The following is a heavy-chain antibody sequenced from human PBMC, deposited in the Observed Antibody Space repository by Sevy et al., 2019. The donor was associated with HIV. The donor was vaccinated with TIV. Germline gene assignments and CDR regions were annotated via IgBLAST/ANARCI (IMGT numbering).Heavy chain of an antibody. CDR1: GFTFSSHG. V-gene: IGHV3-33*01. J-gene: IGHJ3*02. CDR2: IWYDGRNP. CDR3: ARDRVTWYESSGFDAFDI. D-gene: IGHD3-22*01. Sequence: GGSLRLSCAASGFTFSSHGMHWVRQAPGKGLEWVTVIWYDGRNPYYADSMKGRFTISRDNSKNMLYLQMNSLRAEDTAVYYCARDRVTWYESSGFDAFDIWGQGTMVPVSS.